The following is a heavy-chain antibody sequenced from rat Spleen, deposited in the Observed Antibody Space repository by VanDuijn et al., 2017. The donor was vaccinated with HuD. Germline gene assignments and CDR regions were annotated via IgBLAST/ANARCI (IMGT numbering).Heavy chain of an antibody. J-gene: IGHJ2*01. CDR1: GFTFSNYY. CDR2: ISTSGVNT. V-gene: IGHV5-25*01. Sequence: EVQVVESGGGLVQPGRSMKLSCAASGFTFSNYYMAWVRQAPTKGLEWVASISTSGVNTYYRDSAKGRFTVSRDNGKSTLYLQMDSLRSEDTATYYCSRHGVYSGLSDYFDHWGQGVMVTVSS. CDR3: SRHGVYSGLSDYFDH. D-gene: IGHD1-6*01.